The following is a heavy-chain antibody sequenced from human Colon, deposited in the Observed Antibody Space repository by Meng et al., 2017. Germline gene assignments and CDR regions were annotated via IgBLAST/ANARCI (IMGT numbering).Heavy chain of an antibody. CDR3: THRRSSIWYRAYGY. D-gene: IGHD6-13*01. CDR2: IYWDDDK. CDR1: AFSLSTYGGC. V-gene: IGHV2-5*02. J-gene: IGHJ4*02. Sequence: LKDSCATPAKPTQTLTLACTCSAFSLSTYGGCVGGIRQPPGKALEGLALIYWDDDKLYNPSLKSMLTITKDTSKSQVFLTMTNIDPVDTATYYCTHRRSSIWYRAYGYWGQRTLVTVSS.